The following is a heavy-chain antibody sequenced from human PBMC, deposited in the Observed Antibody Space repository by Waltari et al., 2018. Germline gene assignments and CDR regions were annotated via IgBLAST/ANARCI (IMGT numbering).Heavy chain of an antibody. J-gene: IGHJ5*02. V-gene: IGHV1-69*08. CDR1: GGTFSSYT. D-gene: IGHD6-19*01. CDR3: ARGGVAGTGWFDP. CDR2: IIPILGTA. Sequence: QVQLVQSGAEVKKPGSSVKVSCKASGGTFSSYTISWVRQAPGQGLEWMGRIIPILGTANDAQKFQGRVTMTADKSTSTAYMELSSLRSEDTAVYYCARGGVAGTGWFDPWGQGTLVTVSS.